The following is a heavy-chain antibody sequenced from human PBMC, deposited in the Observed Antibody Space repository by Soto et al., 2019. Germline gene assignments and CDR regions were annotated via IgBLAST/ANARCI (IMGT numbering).Heavy chain of an antibody. CDR3: AIDYLPLSPTVRGVKWFEP. CDR2: INAGNGNT. D-gene: IGHD3-10*01. Sequence: ASVKVSCKASGYTFTSYAMHWVRQAPGQRLEWMGWINAGNGNTKYSQKFQGRVTITRDTSASTAYMELSSLRSEDTAVYYCAIDYLPLSPTVRGVKWFEPWGQGTLVTVSS. CDR1: GYTFTSYA. V-gene: IGHV1-3*01. J-gene: IGHJ5*02.